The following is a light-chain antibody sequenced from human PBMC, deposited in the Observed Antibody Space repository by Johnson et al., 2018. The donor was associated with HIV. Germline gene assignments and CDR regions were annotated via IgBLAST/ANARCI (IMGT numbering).Light chain of an antibody. CDR2: EDY. CDR1: SSNIENYF. V-gene: IGLV1-51*02. Sequence: QSVLTQPPSVSAAPGQRVNISCSGHSSNIENYFVSWYQQLPGAAPRLLIYEDYKRPSGIPDRFSGSKSGASATLGITGLQTGAEADYYCGVWDASLSPHYVFGTGNTFTVL. J-gene: IGLJ1*01. CDR3: GVWDASLSPHYV.